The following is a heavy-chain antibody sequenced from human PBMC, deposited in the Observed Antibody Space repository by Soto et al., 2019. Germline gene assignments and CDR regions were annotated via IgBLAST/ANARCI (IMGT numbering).Heavy chain of an antibody. D-gene: IGHD2-21*01. CDR2: IYHSGRT. CDR1: GGSINSGGYS. Sequence: PSETLSLTCAVSGGSINSGGYSWSWIRQPPGKGLEWIGYIYHSGRTYYNPSLKSRVTISVDTSKNQFSLKLSSVTAADTAVYYCARHPYNWGQGTLVTVSS. J-gene: IGHJ4*02. CDR3: ARHPYN. V-gene: IGHV4-30-2*01.